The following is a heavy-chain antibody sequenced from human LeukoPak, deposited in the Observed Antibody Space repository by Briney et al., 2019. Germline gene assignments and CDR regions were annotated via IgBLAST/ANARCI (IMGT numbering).Heavy chain of an antibody. D-gene: IGHD2-15*01. V-gene: IGHV3-48*04. CDR1: GFTFSSYS. CDR3: ARGLAGGGFDY. Sequence: GGSLRLSCAASGFTFSSYSMNWVRQAPGKGLEWVSYISSSSSTIYYADSVKGRFTISRDNAKNSLYLQMNSLRAEDTAVYYCARGLAGGGFDYWGQGTLATVSS. CDR2: ISSSSSTI. J-gene: IGHJ4*02.